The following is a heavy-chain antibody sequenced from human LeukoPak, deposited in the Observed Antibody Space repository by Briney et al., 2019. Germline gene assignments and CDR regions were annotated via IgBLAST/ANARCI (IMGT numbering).Heavy chain of an antibody. J-gene: IGHJ4*02. CDR1: GYTFTGYY. CDR2: INPNSGDT. V-gene: IGHV1-2*02. CDR3: ARVSTAIYDFYYYDSSAYSFGY. D-gene: IGHD3-22*01. Sequence: ASVKVSCKASGYTFTGYYMHWVRQAPGQGLEWMGWINPNSGDTHYAQKFQGRVTMTSDTSISTAYMELSRLTSDDTAVYYCARVSTAIYDFYYYDSSAYSFGYWGQGTLVTASS.